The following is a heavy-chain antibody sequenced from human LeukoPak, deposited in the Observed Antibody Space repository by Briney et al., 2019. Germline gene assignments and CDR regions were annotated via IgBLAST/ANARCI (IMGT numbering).Heavy chain of an antibody. CDR3: AKGGDH. CDR1: GFTFSTYW. D-gene: IGHD3-16*01. Sequence: GGSLRLSCAASGFTFSTYWMNWVRQAPGKGLEWVANIKPDGSDKYYVDSVKGRFTVSRDNARNSLYLQMNSLRVEDTAVYYCAKGGDHWGQGTLVIVSS. J-gene: IGHJ4*02. V-gene: IGHV3-7*01. CDR2: IKPDGSDK.